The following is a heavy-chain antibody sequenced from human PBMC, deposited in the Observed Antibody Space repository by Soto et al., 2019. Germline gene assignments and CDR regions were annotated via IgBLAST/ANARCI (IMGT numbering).Heavy chain of an antibody. CDR1: GYPISSRSYY. Sequence: SETLSLTCTVTGYPISSRSYYWGWIRQPPGKGLEWIGSIYYSGSTYNNPSLRSRVSMSIDTSKDQFSLKLKSVNAADTALYFCARQRTSVVTQDYFYLWGQGSLVTVSS. V-gene: IGHV4-39*01. J-gene: IGHJ4*02. CDR2: IYYSGST. D-gene: IGHD2-21*02. CDR3: ARQRTSVVTQDYFYL.